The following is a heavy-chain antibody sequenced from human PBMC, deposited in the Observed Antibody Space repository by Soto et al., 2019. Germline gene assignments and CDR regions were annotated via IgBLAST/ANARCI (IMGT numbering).Heavy chain of an antibody. CDR3: AHRLPGCSTGWITGIFDY. Sequence: SGPTLVNPTQTLTLTCTFSGFSLSTSGVGVGWIRQPPGKALEWLAFIYWDDDKRYSPSLRSRLTISKDTSKNQVVLTMTNMDLVDTDTSFCAHRLPGCSTGWITGIFDYWGEGTLVTVSS. D-gene: IGHD2-2*01. V-gene: IGHV2-5*02. CDR2: IYWDDDK. J-gene: IGHJ4*02. CDR1: GFSLSTSGVG.